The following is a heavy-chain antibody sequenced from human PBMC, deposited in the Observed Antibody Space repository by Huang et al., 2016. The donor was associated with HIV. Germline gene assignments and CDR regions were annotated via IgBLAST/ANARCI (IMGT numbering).Heavy chain of an antibody. CDR3: AREAPATDAFDI. Sequence: QMQLQESGPGLVKPSETLSLTCTVSGGSINNHYWSWIRTPPGKGLEWIGTIYFSGSTYYNPPLKSRGTISIETSKNQFSLNLHSVTAADTAVYYCAREAPATDAFDIWGHGTMVTVSS. CDR2: IYFSGST. V-gene: IGHV4-59*11. CDR1: GGSINNHY. J-gene: IGHJ3*02.